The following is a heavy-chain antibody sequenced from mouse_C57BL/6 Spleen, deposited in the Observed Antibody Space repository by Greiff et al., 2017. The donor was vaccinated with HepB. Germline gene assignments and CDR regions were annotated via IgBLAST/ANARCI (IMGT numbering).Heavy chain of an antibody. D-gene: IGHD3-1*01. V-gene: IGHV7-3*01. Sequence: EVRVVESGGGLVQPGGSLGLSCAASGFTLPDYYISGVPQPPGKALEWLGFIRNKANGYTTEYSASVKGRFTISRDNSQSILYLQMNALRAEDSATYYCARAGYYFDYWGQGTTLTVSS. CDR2: IRNKANGYTT. J-gene: IGHJ2*01. CDR3: ARAGYYFDY. CDR1: GFTLPDYY.